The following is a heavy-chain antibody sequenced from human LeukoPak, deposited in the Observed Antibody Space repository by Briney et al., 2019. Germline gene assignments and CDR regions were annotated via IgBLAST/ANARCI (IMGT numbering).Heavy chain of an antibody. D-gene: IGHD4-17*01. J-gene: IGHJ4*02. CDR3: AKPPTTVTTRGLDY. CDR1: GFIFSSYA. V-gene: IGHV3-23*01. CDR2: ICDNGGCT. Sequence: GGSLRLSCAASGFIFSSYAMSWVRQAPGKGLQWVSAICDNGGCTYYADSVKGRFTISRDNSKNTLYLQMSGLRAEDTAIYYCAKPPTTVTTRGLDYWGQGTLVTVSP.